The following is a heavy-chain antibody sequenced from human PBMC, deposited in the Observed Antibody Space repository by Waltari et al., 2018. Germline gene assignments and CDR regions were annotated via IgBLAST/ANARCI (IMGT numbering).Heavy chain of an antibody. J-gene: IGHJ3*02. Sequence: QVQLQQWGAGLLKPSETLSLTCAVSGGSFSGSYWRWTRQPPGKGLEWIGEINHSGSTNYNPSLKSRITISVDTSKSQFSLKLSSVTAADTAVYYCARDRGLRRLSTFEIWGQGTMVTVSS. CDR1: GGSFSGSY. CDR3: ARDRGLRRLSTFEI. CDR2: INHSGST. V-gene: IGHV4-34*01. D-gene: IGHD3-16*02.